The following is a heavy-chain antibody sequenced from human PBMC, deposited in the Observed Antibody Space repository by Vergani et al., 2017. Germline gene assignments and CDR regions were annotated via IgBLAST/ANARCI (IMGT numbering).Heavy chain of an antibody. J-gene: IGHJ6*03. Sequence: QVQLVQSGAEVKKPGASVQVSCKASGYTFTSYDMHWVRQAPGQGLEWMGKIYPSGGTNYAQKFQGRVTMTKDTSTSTVDMELSSLRSEDSAVYYCASLPLAYVTNYYSYYMDVWGKGTTVTVPS. D-gene: IGHD3-10*02. V-gene: IGHV1-46*01. CDR2: IYPSGGT. CDR1: GYTFTSYD. CDR3: ASLPLAYVTNYYSYYMDV.